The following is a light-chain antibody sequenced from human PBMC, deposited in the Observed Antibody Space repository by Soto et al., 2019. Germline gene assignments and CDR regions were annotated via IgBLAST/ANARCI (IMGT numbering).Light chain of an antibody. J-gene: IGKJ5*01. Sequence: IVGTQSPSTLSLSPGEASARACRASQSVRGYIGWYQQKPGQAPRLLIYADSSRATGIPARFSGSGSGTDFTLTISSLEPEDFSVYYCQQRYNWPITFGQGTRLEIK. V-gene: IGKV3-11*01. CDR3: QQRYNWPIT. CDR1: QSVRGY. CDR2: ADS.